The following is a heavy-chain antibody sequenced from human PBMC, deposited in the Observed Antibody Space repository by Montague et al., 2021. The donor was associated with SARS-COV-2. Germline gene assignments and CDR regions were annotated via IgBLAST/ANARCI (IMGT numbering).Heavy chain of an antibody. CDR1: GFTFGDYA. D-gene: IGHD1-1*01. V-gene: IGHV3-9*01. J-gene: IGHJ6*02. CDR2: ISWNRGII. CDR3: AEVLRSAPADDDYGMDV. Sequence: SLRLSCAASGFTFGDYAMSWVRQAPGKGLEWVSGISWNRGIIGYVDSVEGRFTISRDNTKNSLYLQMNSLSPEDPAVYYCAEVLRSAPADDDYGMDVWGQGTMVTVSS.